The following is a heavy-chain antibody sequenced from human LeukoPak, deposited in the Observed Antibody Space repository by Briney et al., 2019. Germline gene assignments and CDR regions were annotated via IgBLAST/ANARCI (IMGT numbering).Heavy chain of an antibody. J-gene: IGHJ4*02. CDR1: GGSISSGGYY. CDR2: IYYSGGT. D-gene: IGHD1-26*01. Sequence: SETLSLTCTVSGGSISSGGYYWSWIRQHPGKGLEWIGYIYYSGGTYYNPSLKSRVAISVDTSKNQFSLKLSSVTAADTAVYYCARAPISGPFDYWGQGTLVTVSS. CDR3: ARAPISGPFDY. V-gene: IGHV4-31*03.